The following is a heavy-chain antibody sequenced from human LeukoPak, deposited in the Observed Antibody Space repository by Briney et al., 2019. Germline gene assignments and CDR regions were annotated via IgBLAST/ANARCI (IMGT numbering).Heavy chain of an antibody. V-gene: IGHV3-48*02. J-gene: IGHJ1*01. CDR3: ATNSVVVTAIPAYFQH. CDR2: ISSSSSTI. CDR1: GFTFSSYG. Sequence: YPGGSLRLSCAASGFTFSSYGMHWVRQAPGKGLEWVSYISSSSSTIYYADSVKGRFTISRDNAKNSLYLQMNSLRDEDTAVYYCATNSVVVTAIPAYFQHWGQGTLVTVSS. D-gene: IGHD2-21*02.